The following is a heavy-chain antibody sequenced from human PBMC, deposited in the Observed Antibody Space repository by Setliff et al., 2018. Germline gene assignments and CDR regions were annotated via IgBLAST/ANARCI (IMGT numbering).Heavy chain of an antibody. Sequence: SETLSLTCAAYGGTFSDYHWTWIRQSPEKGLEWIGEINHRGSTNYNPSLKSRVTISIDTSKNQFSLKLSSVTAADTAVYYCARADEYYYDSSGYYYVYYFDYWGQGTLVTVSS. V-gene: IGHV4-34*01. J-gene: IGHJ4*02. CDR3: ARADEYYYDSSGYYYVYYFDY. CDR2: INHRGST. D-gene: IGHD3-22*01. CDR1: GGTFSDYH.